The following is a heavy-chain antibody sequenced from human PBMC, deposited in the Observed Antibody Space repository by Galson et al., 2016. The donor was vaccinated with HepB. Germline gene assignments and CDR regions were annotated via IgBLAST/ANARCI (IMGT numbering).Heavy chain of an antibody. J-gene: IGHJ6*02. CDR1: GYTFISNG. D-gene: IGHD2-21*01. CDR2: ITPATGDT. CDR3: ARSGHCRGWSCYSEGLDV. Sequence: SVKVSCKASGYTFISNGVSWVRQAPGQGLEWMGWITPATGDTVYAQVLEGRFTMTTDTSTSMAYLEVSSLRSDDTAVYYCARSGHCRGWSCYSEGLDVWGQGTTVTVSS. V-gene: IGHV1-18*01.